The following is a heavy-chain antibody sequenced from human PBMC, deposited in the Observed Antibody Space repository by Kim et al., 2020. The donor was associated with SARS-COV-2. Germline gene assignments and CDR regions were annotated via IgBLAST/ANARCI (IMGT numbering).Heavy chain of an antibody. CDR2: ISYDGSNK. D-gene: IGHD5-12*01. CDR1: GFTFSSYA. CDR3: ARDLRDGYNSGTDY. Sequence: GGSLRLSCAASGFTFSSYAMHWVRQAPGKGLEWVAIISYDGSNKYYADSVKGRFTISRDNSKNTLYLQMNSLRAEDTAVYYCARDLRDGYNSGTDYWGQGTLVTVSS. V-gene: IGHV3-30-3*01. J-gene: IGHJ4*02.